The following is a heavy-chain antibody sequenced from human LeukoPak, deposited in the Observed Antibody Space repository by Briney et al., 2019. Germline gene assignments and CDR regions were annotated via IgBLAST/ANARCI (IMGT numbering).Heavy chain of an antibody. J-gene: IGHJ5*02. CDR2: INHSGST. D-gene: IGHD3-9*01. CDR3: ARVAYDILTDGWFDP. CDR1: GGSFSGYY. Sequence: SSETLSLTCAVYGGSFSGYYWSWIRQPPGKRLEWIGEINHSGSTNYNPSLKSRVTISVDTSKNQFSLKLSSVTAADTAVYYCARVAYDILTDGWFDPWGQGTLVTVSS. V-gene: IGHV4-34*01.